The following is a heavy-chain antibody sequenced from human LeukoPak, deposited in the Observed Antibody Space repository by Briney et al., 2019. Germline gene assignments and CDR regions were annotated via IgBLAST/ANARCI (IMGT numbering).Heavy chain of an antibody. CDR3: ARAPKRPDYGQRGDY. V-gene: IGHV1-18*01. J-gene: IGHJ4*02. D-gene: IGHD4/OR15-4a*01. CDR1: GYSFIKYG. CDR2: ISAYNGNT. Sequence: ASVKVSCKASGYSFIKYGISWVRQAPGQGLEWMGWISAYNGNTNYAQKLQGRVTMTTDTSTSTAYMELRSLRSDDTAVYYCARAPKRPDYGQRGDYWGQGTLVTVSS.